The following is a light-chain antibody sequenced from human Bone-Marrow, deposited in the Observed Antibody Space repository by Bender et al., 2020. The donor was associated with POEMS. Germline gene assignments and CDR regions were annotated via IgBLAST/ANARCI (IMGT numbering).Light chain of an antibody. Sequence: SYELTQPSSVSVSAGQTARITCSGDVLATKYARWFQQKPGQAPVQVIYKDTDRPSGIPERFSGSSSGTIVTLTISGVQAEDEADYYCQSADSSGTRVFGGGTKLTVL. CDR3: QSADSSGTRV. CDR2: KDT. J-gene: IGLJ3*02. CDR1: VLATKY. V-gene: IGLV3-25*03.